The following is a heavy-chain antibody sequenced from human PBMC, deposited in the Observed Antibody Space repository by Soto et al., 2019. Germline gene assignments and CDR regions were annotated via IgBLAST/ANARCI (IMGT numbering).Heavy chain of an antibody. CDR3: AKHFDSGCPDY. CDR1: GFTFSNYA. D-gene: IGHD6-19*01. V-gene: IGHV3-23*01. Sequence: QPGGSLRLSCAASGFTFSNYALSWVRQAPGKGLEWVSIISASGGSTFYADSVKGRCTISRDNSKNTLYLQMNNLRAEDTAVYYCAKHFDSGCPDYWGQGTLVTVSS. J-gene: IGHJ4*02. CDR2: ISASGGST.